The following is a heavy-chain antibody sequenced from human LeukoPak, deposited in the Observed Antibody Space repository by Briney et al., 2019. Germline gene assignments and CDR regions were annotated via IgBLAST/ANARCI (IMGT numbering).Heavy chain of an antibody. D-gene: IGHD3-3*01. V-gene: IGHV4-39*01. CDR2: IYYSGST. CDR1: GGSISSSSYY. J-gene: IGHJ4*02. Sequence: SETLSLTCTVSGGSISSSSYYWGWIRQPPGKGLEWIGSIYYSGSTYYNPSLKSRVTISVDTSKNQFSLKLSSVTAADTAVYYCARGAIDDYDFWSGYYRYYFDYWGQGTLVTVSS. CDR3: ARGAIDDYDFWSGYYRYYFDY.